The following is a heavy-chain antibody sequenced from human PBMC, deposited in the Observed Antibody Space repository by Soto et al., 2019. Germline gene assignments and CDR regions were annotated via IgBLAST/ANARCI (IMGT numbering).Heavy chain of an antibody. CDR3: AKDRRITIFGVVTYFDY. Sequence: QVQLVESGGGVVQPGRSLRLSCAASGFTFSSYGMHWVRQAPGKGLEWVAVISYDGGNKYYADSVKGRFTISRDNSKNTLYLQMNSLRAEDTAVYYCAKDRRITIFGVVTYFDYWGQGTLVTVSS. CDR2: ISYDGGNK. V-gene: IGHV3-30*18. D-gene: IGHD3-3*01. CDR1: GFTFSSYG. J-gene: IGHJ4*02.